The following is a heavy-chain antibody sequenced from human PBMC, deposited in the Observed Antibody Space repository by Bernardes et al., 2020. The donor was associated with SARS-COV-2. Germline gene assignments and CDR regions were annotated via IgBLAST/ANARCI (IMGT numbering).Heavy chain of an antibody. CDR1: GGSFSGYY. J-gene: IGHJ6*02. CDR2: INHSGIT. D-gene: IGHD1-26*01. V-gene: IGHV4-34*01. CDR3: ARSGGWSHYYSGIDV. Sequence: SETLSLTCDVHGGSFSGYYCNWIRQAPGKGLEWIGEINHSGITNYNPSLKSRVTISVDTSKNEFSLKLSSVTAADTAVYYCARSGGWSHYYSGIDVWGQGTTVTVSS.